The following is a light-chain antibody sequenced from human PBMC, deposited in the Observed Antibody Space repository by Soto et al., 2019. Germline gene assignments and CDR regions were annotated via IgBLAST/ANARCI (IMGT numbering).Light chain of an antibody. CDR3: CSYTTSNTRQIV. J-gene: IGLJ1*01. V-gene: IGLV2-14*03. CDR1: SSDVGGYNY. CDR2: DVS. Sequence: QSVLTKPASVSGSPGQSITIPCTGTSSDVGGYNYVSWYQQHPGKAPKFMIYDVSSRPSGVSNRFSGSKSGNTASLTIPWLQAEDEADYYCCSYTTSNTRQIVFGTGTKVTVL.